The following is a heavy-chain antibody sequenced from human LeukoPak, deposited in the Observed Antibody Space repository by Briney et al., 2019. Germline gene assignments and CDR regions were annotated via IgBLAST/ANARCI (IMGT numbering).Heavy chain of an antibody. CDR2: IYYSGST. CDR3: ARDLGPYSSSSEVRY. D-gene: IGHD6-6*01. J-gene: IGHJ4*02. CDR1: GGSISSSSYY. Sequence: SETLSLTCTVSGGSISSSSYYWGWIRQPPGKGLEWIGSIYYSGSTYYNPSLKCRVTISVDTSKNQFSLKLSSVTAADTAVYYCARDLGPYSSSSEVRYWGQGTLVTVSS. V-gene: IGHV4-39*07.